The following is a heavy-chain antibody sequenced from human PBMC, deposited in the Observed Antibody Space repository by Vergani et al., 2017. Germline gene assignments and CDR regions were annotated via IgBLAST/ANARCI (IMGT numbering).Heavy chain of an antibody. D-gene: IGHD6-19*01. CDR1: GFIFSSYA. CDR2: ISGSGGST. J-gene: IGHJ2*01. Sequence: EVQLLESGGGLVQPGGSLRLSCAASGFIFSSYAMSWVRQAPGKGLEWVSAISGSGGSTYYADSVKGRFTSSRDNSKNTLYLQMNSLRAEDTAVYYCAKSADYRESGWARRDRYWYFDLGGRGTLVTVSS. V-gene: IGHV3-23*01. CDR3: AKSADYRESGWARRDRYWYFDL.